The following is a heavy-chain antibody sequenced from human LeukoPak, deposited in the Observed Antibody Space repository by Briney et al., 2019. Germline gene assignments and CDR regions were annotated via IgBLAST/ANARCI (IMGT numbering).Heavy chain of an antibody. D-gene: IGHD5-12*01. CDR3: ARERTARGYSGYDLYYIDY. V-gene: IGHV4-39*07. J-gene: IGHJ4*02. CDR1: GGSISSTNYY. Sequence: SETLSLTCTVSGGSISSTNYYWGWIRQPPGKGLEWIGSIYYSGSTNYNPSLKSRVTISVDTSKNQFSLKLSSVTAADTAVYYCARERTARGYSGYDLYYIDYWGQGTLVTVSS. CDR2: IYYSGST.